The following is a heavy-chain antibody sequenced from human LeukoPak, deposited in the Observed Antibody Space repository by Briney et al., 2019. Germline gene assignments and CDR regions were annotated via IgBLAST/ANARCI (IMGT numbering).Heavy chain of an antibody. CDR3: ARNIRPGDLNWFDP. CDR2: TFYSGST. J-gene: IGHJ5*02. V-gene: IGHV4-59*01. CDR1: GGSISSYY. D-gene: IGHD7-27*01. Sequence: SETLSLTCTVSGGSISSYYWSWIRQPPGKGLEWIGYTFYSGSTNYNPSLKSRVTILVDTSKNQFSLRLSSVTAADTAVYYCARNIRPGDLNWFDPWGQGTLVTVS.